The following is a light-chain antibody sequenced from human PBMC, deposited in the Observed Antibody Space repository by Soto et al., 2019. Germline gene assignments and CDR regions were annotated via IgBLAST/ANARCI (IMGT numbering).Light chain of an antibody. CDR3: QPYDSSPYT. CDR1: QSVSNSF. J-gene: IGKJ2*01. CDR2: GAS. V-gene: IGKV3-20*01. Sequence: EIVLTQSPGTLSLSPGERATLSCRASQSVSNSFLAWYQQKPGQAPRLLIYGASRRTTGIPYRFSGSGSGTDFTLTISRLEPEDFAVYYCQPYDSSPYTFGQGTKLEIK.